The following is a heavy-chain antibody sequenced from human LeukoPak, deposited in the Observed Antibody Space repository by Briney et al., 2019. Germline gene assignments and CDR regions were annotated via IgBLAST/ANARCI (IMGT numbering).Heavy chain of an antibody. Sequence: SETLSLTCTVSGGSISSYYWSWIRQPPGQGLEWIGYIYYSGSTNYNPSLKSRVTISVDTSKNQCSLKLSSVTAADTAVYYCARVTYYDFWSGSPRPGGDYYYGMDVWGQGTTVTVSS. V-gene: IGHV4-59*01. CDR3: ARVTYYDFWSGSPRPGGDYYYGMDV. CDR2: IYYSGST. D-gene: IGHD3-3*01. CDR1: GGSISSYY. J-gene: IGHJ6*02.